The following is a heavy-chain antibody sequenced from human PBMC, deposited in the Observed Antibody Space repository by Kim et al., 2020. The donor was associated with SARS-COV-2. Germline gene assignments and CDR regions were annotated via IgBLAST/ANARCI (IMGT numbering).Heavy chain of an antibody. CDR2: IYYSGST. CDR3: ARIGSIWFGEVTQDGYFDL. Sequence: SETLSLTCTVSGGSISSYYWSWIRQPPGKGLEWIGYIYYSGSTNYNPSLKSRVTISVDTSKNQFSLKLSSVTAADTAVYYCARIGSIWFGEVTQDGYFDLWGRGTLVTVSS. CDR1: GGSISSYY. D-gene: IGHD3-10*01. V-gene: IGHV4-59*13. J-gene: IGHJ2*01.